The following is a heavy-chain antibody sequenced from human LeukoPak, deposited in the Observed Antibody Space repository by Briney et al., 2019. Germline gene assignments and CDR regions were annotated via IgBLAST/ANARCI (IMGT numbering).Heavy chain of an antibody. D-gene: IGHD6-13*01. CDR1: GGSISSDGYS. CDR2: IYHSGST. CDR3: ARGAAAAFDP. J-gene: IGHJ5*02. V-gene: IGHV4-30-2*01. Sequence: PSQTLSLTCAVSGGSISSDGYSWSWIRQPPGKGLEWIGYIYHSGSTYYNPSLTSRVTISVDRSKNQFSLKLSSVTAADTAVYYSARGAAAAFDPWGQGTLVTVSS.